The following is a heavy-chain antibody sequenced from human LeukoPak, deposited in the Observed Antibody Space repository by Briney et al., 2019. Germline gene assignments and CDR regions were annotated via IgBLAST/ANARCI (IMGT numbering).Heavy chain of an antibody. V-gene: IGHV4-34*01. Sequence: SETLSLTCAVYGGSFSGYYWSWIRQPPGKGLEWIGEINHSGSTNYNPSLKSRVTISVDTSKNQFSLKLSSVTAADTAVYYCARGVRGSGWYALKGVWWFDPWGQGTLVTVSS. D-gene: IGHD6-19*01. CDR1: GGSFSGYY. J-gene: IGHJ5*02. CDR2: INHSGST. CDR3: ARGVRGSGWYALKGVWWFDP.